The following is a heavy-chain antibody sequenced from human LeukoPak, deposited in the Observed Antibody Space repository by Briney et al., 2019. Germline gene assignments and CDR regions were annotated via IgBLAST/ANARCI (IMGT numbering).Heavy chain of an antibody. J-gene: IGHJ2*01. V-gene: IGHV3-53*01. Sequence: GGPLRLSCAASGFTVSSNYMSWVRQAPGKGLEWVSVIYSGGSTYYADSVKGRFTISRDNSKNTLYLQMNSLRVEDTAVYYCASPNYYGSGPSDLWGRGTLVTVSS. CDR1: GFTVSSNY. D-gene: IGHD3-10*01. CDR2: IYSGGST. CDR3: ASPNYYGSGPSDL.